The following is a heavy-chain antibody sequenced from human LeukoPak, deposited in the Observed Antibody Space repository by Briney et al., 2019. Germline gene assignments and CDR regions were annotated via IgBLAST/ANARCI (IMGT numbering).Heavy chain of an antibody. V-gene: IGHV1-18*01. CDR1: GYIFTNYG. J-gene: IGHJ4*02. CDR2: INTYNGET. Sequence: GASVKVSCSSSGYIFTNYGIYWVRQAPGQGLEWMGWINTYNGETDYAQNFQGRVTMTTDTSTSTAYMDLRSLKSDDTAVYYCASGRLGVSGYKDYLDYWGQGTLVTVSS. D-gene: IGHD5-12*01. CDR3: ASGRLGVSGYKDYLDY.